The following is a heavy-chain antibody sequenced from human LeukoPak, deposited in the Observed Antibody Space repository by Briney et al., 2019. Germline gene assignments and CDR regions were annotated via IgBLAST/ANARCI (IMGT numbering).Heavy chain of an antibody. D-gene: IGHD2-2*01. CDR1: GGSFSDYY. CDR3: ARHGARGVPVAMLWFDP. V-gene: IGHV4-59*08. CDR2: IYYSGST. Sequence: PSETLSLTCTVSGGSFSDYYWSWIRQPPGKGLEWIGYIYYSGSTNYNPSLKSRVTISVDTSKNQFSLKLSSVTAADTAVYYCARHGARGVPVAMLWFDPWGQGTLVTVSS. J-gene: IGHJ5*02.